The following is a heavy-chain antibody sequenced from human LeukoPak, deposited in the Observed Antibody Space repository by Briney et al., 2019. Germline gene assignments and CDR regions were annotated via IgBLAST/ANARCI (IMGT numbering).Heavy chain of an antibody. CDR2: IIKDGSDK. CDR3: TRDLWPGDY. D-gene: IGHD3-10*01. Sequence: GGSLRLSCEASGFTFSDYWMGWVRQAPGKGLEWVANIIKDGSDKYYVDSVKGRFTISRDNAKNSVYLQMSSLRVEDTAVYYCTRDLWPGDYWGQGILVTVSS. CDR1: GFTFSDYW. J-gene: IGHJ4*02. V-gene: IGHV3-7*01.